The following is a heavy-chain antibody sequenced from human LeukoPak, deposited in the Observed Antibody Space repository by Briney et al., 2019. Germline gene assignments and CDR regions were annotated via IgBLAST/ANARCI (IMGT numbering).Heavy chain of an antibody. Sequence: PADTLSLPCTVSGGSISSYYWSGIRQPPGKGLEWSGYIYYSGCTNYNPSLKSRVTISVDTSKNQFYLKLSSVTGADTAVYYCERAWAYYYDSSGYYSYDAFDIWGQGTMVTVSS. CDR3: ERAWAYYYDSSGYYSYDAFDI. CDR2: IYYSGCT. J-gene: IGHJ3*02. D-gene: IGHD3-22*01. CDR1: GGSISSYY. V-gene: IGHV4-59*07.